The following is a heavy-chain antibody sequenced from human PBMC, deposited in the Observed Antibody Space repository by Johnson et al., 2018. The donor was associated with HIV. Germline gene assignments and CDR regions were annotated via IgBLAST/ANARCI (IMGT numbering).Heavy chain of an antibody. J-gene: IGHJ3*02. CDR1: GFTVSTNY. CDR2: IYSGGST. Sequence: EVQLVESGGGLVQPGGSLRLSCAASGFTVSTNYMSWVRQAPGKGLEWVSVIYSGGSTYSADSVKGRFTISRDNSKNTLYLQMNSLRAEDTAVYYCARDSDSSSWYSEFDIWGQGTMVTVSS. V-gene: IGHV3-66*02. CDR3: ARDSDSSSWYSEFDI. D-gene: IGHD6-13*01.